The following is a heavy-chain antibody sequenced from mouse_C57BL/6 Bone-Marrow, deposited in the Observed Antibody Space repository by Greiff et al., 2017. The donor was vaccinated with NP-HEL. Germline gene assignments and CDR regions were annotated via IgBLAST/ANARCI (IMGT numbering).Heavy chain of an antibody. J-gene: IGHJ2*01. CDR2: IYPGSGNT. Sequence: VQLKQSGAELVRPGASVKLSCKASGYTFTDYYINWVKQRPGQGLEWIARIYPGSGNTYYNEKFKGKATLTAEKSSSTAYMQLSSLTSEDSAVYFCASTGNYYGSSDYFDYWGQGTTLTVSS. CDR3: ASTGNYYGSSDYFDY. D-gene: IGHD1-1*01. CDR1: GYTFTDYY. V-gene: IGHV1-76*01.